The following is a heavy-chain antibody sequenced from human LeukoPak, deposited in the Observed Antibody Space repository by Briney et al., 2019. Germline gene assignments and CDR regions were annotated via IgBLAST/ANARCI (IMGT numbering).Heavy chain of an antibody. D-gene: IGHD3-22*01. J-gene: IGHJ4*02. V-gene: IGHV3-48*03. CDR3: GTHPYAQDSSGYDHEY. CDR1: GFTFTSYR. CDR2: ICCTGRTI. Sequence: QTGGSLRLSCAASGFTFTSYRMNWVRQAPGKGLEWIAYICCTGRTIYYVDSVKGRFTISRDNAKNSLYLLMNSIRAEATAFYSCGTHPYAQDSSGYDHEYWGQGAPVT.